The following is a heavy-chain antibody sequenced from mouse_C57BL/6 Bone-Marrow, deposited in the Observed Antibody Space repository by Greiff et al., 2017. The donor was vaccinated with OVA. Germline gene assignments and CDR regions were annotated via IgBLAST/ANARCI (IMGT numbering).Heavy chain of an antibody. J-gene: IGHJ3*01. Sequence: QVQLQQPGAELVRPGTSVKLSCKASGYTFTSYWMHWVKQRPGQGLEWIGVIDPSDSYTNYNQKFKGKATLTVDTSSSTAYMQLSSLTSEDSAVYYCAMAYYSNYGNVFFAYWGQGTLVTVSA. V-gene: IGHV1-59*01. D-gene: IGHD2-5*01. CDR1: GYTFTSYW. CDR2: IDPSDSYT. CDR3: AMAYYSNYGNVFFAY.